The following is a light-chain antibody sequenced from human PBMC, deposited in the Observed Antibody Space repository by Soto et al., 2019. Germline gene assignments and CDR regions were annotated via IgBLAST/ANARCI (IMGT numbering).Light chain of an antibody. CDR3: QQYGGSPRT. V-gene: IGKV3-20*01. CDR1: QTLSSSF. CDR2: GAS. Sequence: DIVLTQSPCTLRSPLRQRPSVSSTASQTLSSSFLAWYQQTPGQAPRLLIYGASTRATGIPDRFSGSGSGTDFTLTISRLEPEDFAVYYCQQYGGSPRTFGQGTEVDIK. J-gene: IGKJ1*01.